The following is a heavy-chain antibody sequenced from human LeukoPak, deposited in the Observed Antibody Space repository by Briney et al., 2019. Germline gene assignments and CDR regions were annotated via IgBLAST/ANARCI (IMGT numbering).Heavy chain of an antibody. Sequence: QAGGSLRLSCAASGFTFDDYAMHWVRQAPGKGLEWVSLISGDGGSTYYADSVKGRFTISRDNSKNSLYLQMNSLRTEDTALYYCAKDWSVAAAGTPNYYYYGMDVWGQGTTVTVSS. CDR3: AKDWSVAAAGTPNYYYYGMDV. D-gene: IGHD6-13*01. CDR2: ISGDGGST. V-gene: IGHV3-43*02. CDR1: GFTFDDYA. J-gene: IGHJ6*02.